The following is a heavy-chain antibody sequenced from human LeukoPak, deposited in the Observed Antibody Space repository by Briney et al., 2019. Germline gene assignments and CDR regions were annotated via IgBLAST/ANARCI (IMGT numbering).Heavy chain of an antibody. CDR1: GGTFSSYA. V-gene: IGHV1-69*04. D-gene: IGHD2-15*01. CDR2: IIPILGIA. Sequence: SVKVSCKASGGTFSSYAISWVRQAPGQGLEWMGRIIPILGIANYAQKFQGRVTITADKSTSTAYMELSSLRSEDTAVYYCARDCSGGSCYSGSYYYYYGMDVWGQGTTATVSS. J-gene: IGHJ6*02. CDR3: ARDCSGGSCYSGSYYYYYGMDV.